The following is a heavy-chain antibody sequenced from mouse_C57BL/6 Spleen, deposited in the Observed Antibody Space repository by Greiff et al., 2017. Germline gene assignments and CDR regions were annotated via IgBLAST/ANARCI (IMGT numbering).Heavy chain of an antibody. CDR3: ARYRDLYAMDY. CDR1: GFTFTDYY. V-gene: IGHV7-3*01. CDR2: IRNKANGYTT. Sequence: EVNLVESGGGLVQPGGSLSLSCAASGFTFTDYYMSWVRQPPGKALEWLGFIRNKANGYTTEYSASVKGRFTISRDNSQSILYLQMNALRAEDSATYYCARYRDLYAMDYWGQGTSVTVSS. J-gene: IGHJ4*01. D-gene: IGHD3-3*01.